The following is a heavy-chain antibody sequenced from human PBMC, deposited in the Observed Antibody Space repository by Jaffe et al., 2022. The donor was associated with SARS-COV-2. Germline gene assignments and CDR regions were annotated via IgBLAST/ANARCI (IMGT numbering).Heavy chain of an antibody. V-gene: IGHV4-59*01. CDR1: GGSIRSYY. Sequence: QVQLQESGPGLVKPSETLSLTCTVSGGSIRSYYWSWIRQPPGKGLECVGFIYYSGRTNYNPSLKSRVTISIDTSKNQISLNLSSLTAADTAVYYCARAPGYSSFDLWGQGILVTVSS. CDR2: IYYSGRT. CDR3: ARAPGYSSFDL. D-gene: IGHD6-19*01. J-gene: IGHJ4*02.